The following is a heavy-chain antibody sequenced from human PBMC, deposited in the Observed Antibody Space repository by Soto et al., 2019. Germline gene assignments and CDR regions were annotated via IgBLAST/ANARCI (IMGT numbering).Heavy chain of an antibody. J-gene: IGHJ4*02. Sequence: QLQLQESGSGLVKPSQTLSLTCAVSGGSISSGGYSWSWIRQPPGKGLEWIGYIYHSGSTYYNPSLKSRVTIAVDRSKNQCSLRLSSVTAADTAVYYCAGGIAARPLGYWGQGTLGAVSS. CDR1: GGSISSGGYS. V-gene: IGHV4-30-2*01. D-gene: IGHD6-6*01. CDR3: AGGIAARPLGY. CDR2: IYHSGST.